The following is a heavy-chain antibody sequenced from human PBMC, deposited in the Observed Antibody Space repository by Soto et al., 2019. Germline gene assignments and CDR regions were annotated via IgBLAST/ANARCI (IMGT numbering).Heavy chain of an antibody. CDR2: ISSNGDTT. J-gene: IGHJ4*02. Sequence: GSLRLSCAASGFTFSTSAMHWVRQAPGMGLEYVSAISSNGDTTYYANSVKGRFTISRDNSKNTLYLQMGSLRVEDMAVYYCARDGSMRYLDYWGQGALVTVSS. CDR3: ARDGSMRYLDY. V-gene: IGHV3-64*01. CDR1: GFTFSTSA.